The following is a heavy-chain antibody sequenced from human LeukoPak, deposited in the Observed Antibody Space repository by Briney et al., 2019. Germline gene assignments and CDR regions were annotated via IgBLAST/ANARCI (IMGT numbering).Heavy chain of an antibody. Sequence: GGSLRLSCAASGFTFSTYWMHWVRQAPGKGLVWVSRIKSDGSNIFYAGSVKGRFTIARDNAKNMLYLQMNSLRVEDTAVYYCASGRDGYNWGQGTLVTVSS. J-gene: IGHJ4*02. CDR2: IKSDGSNI. CDR1: GFTFSTYW. CDR3: ASGRDGYN. D-gene: IGHD5-24*01. V-gene: IGHV3-74*01.